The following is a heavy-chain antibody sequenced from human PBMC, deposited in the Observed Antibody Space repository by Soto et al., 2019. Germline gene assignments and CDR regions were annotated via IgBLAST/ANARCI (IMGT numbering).Heavy chain of an antibody. CDR3: ASSQYCSGGRSSLIRR. CDR2: IFHSGST. D-gene: IGHD2-15*01. J-gene: IGHJ1*01. Sequence: PSETLSLTCTVSGGSISSGAYYWGWIRQHPGKGLEWIGYIFHSGSTYYSPSLKSRVTISVDTSKNQFSLKLSSVTAADTAVYYCASSQYCSGGRSSLIRRWGQGTLVTISS. V-gene: IGHV4-31*03. CDR1: GGSISSGAYY.